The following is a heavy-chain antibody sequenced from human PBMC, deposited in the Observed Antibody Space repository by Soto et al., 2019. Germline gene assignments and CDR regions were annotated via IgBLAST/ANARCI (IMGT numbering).Heavy chain of an antibody. CDR1: GYTFTAYF. V-gene: IGHV1-2*02. CDR2: INPNHGGT. CDR3: ARAQFSGRLGYFDM. J-gene: IGHJ3*02. D-gene: IGHD1-26*01. Sequence: QVHLVQSGAEVEKPGASVKVSCNTSGYTFTAYFMHWVRQAPGQGLEWMGWINPNHGGTDYAQKFQGRVTMTRDTSTTTFYMELSSLRSDDTAVYFCARAQFSGRLGYFDMWGQGTKVTVSS.